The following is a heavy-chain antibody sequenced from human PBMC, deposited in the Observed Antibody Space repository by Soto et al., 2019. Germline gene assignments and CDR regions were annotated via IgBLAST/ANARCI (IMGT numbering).Heavy chain of an antibody. CDR3: ARVWFGESEEY. CDR1: GYTFTSYG. Sequence: QVQLVQSGAEVKKPGASVKVSCKASGYTFTSYGITWVRLAPGQGLEWMGWIRTYNGHTNYAQKLQGRLTMTTDTSTSKAYMELRSLRSDDTAVYYCARVWFGESEEYWGQGTLVTVSS. V-gene: IGHV1-18*01. D-gene: IGHD3-10*01. J-gene: IGHJ4*02. CDR2: IRTYNGHT.